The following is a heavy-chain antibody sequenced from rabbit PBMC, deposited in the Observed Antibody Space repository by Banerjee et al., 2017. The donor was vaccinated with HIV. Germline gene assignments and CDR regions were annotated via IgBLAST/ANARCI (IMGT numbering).Heavy chain of an antibody. CDR2: IYAGDGST. D-gene: IGHD2-1*01. V-gene: IGHV1S45*01. J-gene: IGHJ4*01. Sequence: QEQLEESGGDLVKPGASLTLTCTASGFSFTTYSMCWVRQAPGKGLEWIGCIYAGDGSTDYASWAKGRFTISKTSTTVDLKMTSLTAADTATYFCVRALYGGTTTLWCQGTLVTVS. CDR1: GFSFTTYS. CDR3: VRALYGGTTTL.